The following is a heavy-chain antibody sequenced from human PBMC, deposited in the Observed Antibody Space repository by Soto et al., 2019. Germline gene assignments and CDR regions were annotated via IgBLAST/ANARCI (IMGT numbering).Heavy chain of an antibody. CDR3: ARLSGDTAMVINNWFDP. Sequence: SETLSLTCTVSGGSISSYYWSWIRQPPGKGLEWIGYIYYSGSTNYNPSLKSRVTISVDTSKNQFSLKLSSVTAADTAVYYCARLSGDTAMVINNWFDPWGQGTLVTV. J-gene: IGHJ5*02. CDR1: GGSISSYY. CDR2: IYYSGST. D-gene: IGHD5-18*01. V-gene: IGHV4-59*08.